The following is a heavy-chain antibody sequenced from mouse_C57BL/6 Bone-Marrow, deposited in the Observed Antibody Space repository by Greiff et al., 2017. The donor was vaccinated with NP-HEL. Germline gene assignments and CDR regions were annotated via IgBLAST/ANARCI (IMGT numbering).Heavy chain of an antibody. Sequence: QVQLQQPGAELVKPGASVKMSCKASGYTFTSYWITWVKQRPGQGLEWIGDIYPGSGSTNYNEKFKSKATLTVGTSSSTAYMQLSSLTSEDSAVYYCARDYVGAMDYWGQGTSVTVSS. CDR1: GYTFTSYW. D-gene: IGHD1-1*01. V-gene: IGHV1-55*01. CDR2: IYPGSGST. J-gene: IGHJ4*01. CDR3: ARDYVGAMDY.